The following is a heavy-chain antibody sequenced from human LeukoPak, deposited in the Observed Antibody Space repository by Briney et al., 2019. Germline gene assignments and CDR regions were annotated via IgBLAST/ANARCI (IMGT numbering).Heavy chain of an antibody. J-gene: IGHJ4*02. CDR1: GGTFSSYA. Sequence: ASVKVSCKASGGTFSSYAISWVRQAPGQGLEWMGGIIPIFGTANYAQKVQGRVTITADESTSTAYMELSSLRSEDTAVYYCARVSGGSYTLDYWGQGTLVTVSS. CDR3: ARVSGGSYTLDY. CDR2: IIPIFGTA. V-gene: IGHV1-69*13. D-gene: IGHD1-26*01.